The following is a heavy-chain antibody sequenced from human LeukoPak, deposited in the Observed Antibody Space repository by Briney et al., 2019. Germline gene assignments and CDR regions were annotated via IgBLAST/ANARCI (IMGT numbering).Heavy chain of an antibody. J-gene: IGHJ4*02. CDR1: GGTFSSYA. V-gene: IGHV1-69*05. CDR2: IIPIFGIA. D-gene: IGHD2-8*01. CDR3: ARGIGPNGVFDY. Sequence: GASMKVSCXASGGTFSSYAISWVRQAPGQGLEWMGRIIPIFGIANYAQKFQGRVTITTDESTSTAYMELSSLRSEDTAVYYCARGIGPNGVFDYWGQGTLVTVSS.